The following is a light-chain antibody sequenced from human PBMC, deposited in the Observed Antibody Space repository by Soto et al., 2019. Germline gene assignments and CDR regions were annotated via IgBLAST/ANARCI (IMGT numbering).Light chain of an antibody. V-gene: IGLV1-44*01. CDR3: AAWDDSLHAWV. J-gene: IGLJ3*02. CDR1: NSNIGSNS. Sequence: QTVVTQPPSASGTPGQRVTISCSGSNSNIGSNSVAWYQQLPGTAPKLLMYDNYQRPSGVPDRFSGSKSDTSHSLAISGLHSEDEADYYCAAWDDSLHAWVFGGGTKLTVL. CDR2: DNY.